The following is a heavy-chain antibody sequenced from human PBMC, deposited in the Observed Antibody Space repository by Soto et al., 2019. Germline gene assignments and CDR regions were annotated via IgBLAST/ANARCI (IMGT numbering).Heavy chain of an antibody. J-gene: IGHJ6*02. V-gene: IGHV1-69*01. CDR2: IIPISGTA. Sequence: QVQLVQSGAEVKKPGSSVKVSCKASGGTFSSYAISWVRQAPGQGLEWMGGIIPISGTANYAQKFQGRVTITADDSTDTAYMELSSLRSEDTAVYYCARSQGSSTSLELYYYYYYGMDVWGQGTTVTVYS. D-gene: IGHD2-2*01. CDR1: GGTFSSYA. CDR3: ARSQGSSTSLELYYYYYYGMDV.